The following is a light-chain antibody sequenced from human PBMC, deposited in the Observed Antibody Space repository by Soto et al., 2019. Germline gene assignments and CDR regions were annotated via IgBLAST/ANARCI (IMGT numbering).Light chain of an antibody. Sequence: SYELTQPPSVSVAPGKTARITCGGKNIGSKSVHWYQQKPGQAPVLVIYYDSDRPSGIPERFSGSNSGNTATLTISRVEAGDEADYYCQVWDSSSDHLWVFGGGTKLTVL. J-gene: IGLJ3*02. V-gene: IGLV3-21*04. CDR2: YDS. CDR3: QVWDSSSDHLWV. CDR1: NIGSKS.